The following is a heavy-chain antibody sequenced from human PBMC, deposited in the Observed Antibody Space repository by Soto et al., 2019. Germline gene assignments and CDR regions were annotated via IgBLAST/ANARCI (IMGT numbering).Heavy chain of an antibody. Sequence: PGGSLRLSCEASGFTFSKFDMHWVRQPTGKGLEWVSTIGISGDTYYAVSVKGRFTISRDNAKNSLSLQMNSLRAGDTALYFRARGQEVGAHFFDSWGQGTQVTVS. CDR2: IGISGDT. CDR1: GFTFSKFD. CDR3: ARGQEVGAHFFDS. V-gene: IGHV3-13*04. J-gene: IGHJ4*02. D-gene: IGHD2-15*01.